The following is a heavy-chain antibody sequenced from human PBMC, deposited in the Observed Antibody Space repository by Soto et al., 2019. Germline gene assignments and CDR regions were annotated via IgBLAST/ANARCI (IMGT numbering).Heavy chain of an antibody. CDR2: IYYSGST. V-gene: IGHV4-31*03. D-gene: IGHD3-22*01. CDR3: ARAVFRKIVVVSWFDP. CDR1: GGSISSGGYY. Sequence: PSETLSLTCTVSGGSISSGGYYWSWIRQHPGKGLEWIGYIYYSGSTYYNPSLKSRVTISVDTSKNQFSLKLSSVTAADTAVYYCARAVFRKIVVVSWFDPWGQGTLVTVS. J-gene: IGHJ5*02.